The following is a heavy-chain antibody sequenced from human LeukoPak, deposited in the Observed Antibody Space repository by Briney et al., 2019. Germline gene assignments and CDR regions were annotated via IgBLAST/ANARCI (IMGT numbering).Heavy chain of an antibody. CDR2: INPNSGGT. V-gene: IGHV1-2*02. CDR3: ARVSSNWDTYFHY. D-gene: IGHD7-27*01. J-gene: IGHJ4*02. Sequence: SVKVSCKASGYTFTGYYIHWVRPAPGQGLEWMGWINPNSGGTNYAQKFQGRDTMTRDTSISTAYMELSGLRSDDTAVFYCARVSSNWDTYFHYWGQRSVGPVSS. CDR1: GYTFTGYY.